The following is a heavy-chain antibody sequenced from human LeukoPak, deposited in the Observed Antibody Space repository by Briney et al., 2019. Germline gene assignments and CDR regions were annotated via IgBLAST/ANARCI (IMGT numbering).Heavy chain of an antibody. CDR1: GFTFSSYG. V-gene: IGHV3-23*01. CDR2: ISGSGGST. D-gene: IGHD7-27*01. Sequence: GGTLRLSCAASGFTFSSYGMSWVRQAPGKGLEWVSAISGSGGSTYYADSVKGRFTISRDDSKNTLSLQMNSLRVEDTAVYYCARDLAWGAFDYWGQGTLVTVSS. CDR3: ARDLAWGAFDY. J-gene: IGHJ4*02.